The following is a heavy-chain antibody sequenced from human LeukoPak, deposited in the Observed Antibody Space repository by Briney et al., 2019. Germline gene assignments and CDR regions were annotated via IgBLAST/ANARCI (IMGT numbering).Heavy chain of an antibody. CDR1: GYSFTSYW. V-gene: IGHV5-51*01. Sequence: GESLQISCQGSGYSFTSYWIGWVRPMPGKGLGWMGIIYPGDSDTRYSPSFQGQVTISADKSISTAYLQWSSLKASDTAMYYCARLSVVRGVPDYWGQGTLVTVSS. CDR3: ARLSVVRGVPDY. J-gene: IGHJ4*02. D-gene: IGHD3-10*01. CDR2: IYPGDSDT.